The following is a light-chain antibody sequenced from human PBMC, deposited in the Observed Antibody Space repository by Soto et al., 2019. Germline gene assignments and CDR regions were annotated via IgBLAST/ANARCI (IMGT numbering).Light chain of an antibody. CDR3: QQYCSSPLWT. CDR1: QSVSSSY. Sequence: EIVLTQSPGTLSLSPGERATLSCRASQSVSSSYLAWYQQKPGQAPRLLIYGASSRATGIPDRFSGSGSGTYFTITISRLEPEDLAVYYYQQYCSSPLWTLGLGTKLDIK. J-gene: IGKJ1*01. CDR2: GAS. V-gene: IGKV3-20*01.